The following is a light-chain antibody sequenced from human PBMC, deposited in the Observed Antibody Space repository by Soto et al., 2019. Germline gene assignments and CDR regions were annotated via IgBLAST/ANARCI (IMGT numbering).Light chain of an antibody. CDR2: YDS. J-gene: IGLJ2*01. CDR1: NIGSKS. V-gene: IGLV3-21*04. CDR3: QVWHSRSDHPVV. Sequence: SYELTQPPSVSVAPGKTASITCGGNNIGSKSVHWYQQKPGQAPVLVIYYDSDRPSGIPARFSGSNSGNTATRTISRVEAGDEADYYCQVWHSRSDHPVVFGGGTQLTVL.